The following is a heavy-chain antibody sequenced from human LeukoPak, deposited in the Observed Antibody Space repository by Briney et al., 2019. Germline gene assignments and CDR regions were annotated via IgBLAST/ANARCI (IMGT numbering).Heavy chain of an antibody. CDR3: ARGEGGDGYNWSFDY. J-gene: IGHJ4*02. CDR1: GYTFTSYY. CDR2: INPSGGST. Sequence: GASVKVSCKASGYTFTSYYMHWVRQAPGQGLEWMGIINPSGGSTSYAQKFQGRVTMTRDMSTSTVYMELSSLRSEDTAVYYCARGEGGDGYNWSFDYWGQGTLVTVSS. V-gene: IGHV1-46*01. D-gene: IGHD5-24*01.